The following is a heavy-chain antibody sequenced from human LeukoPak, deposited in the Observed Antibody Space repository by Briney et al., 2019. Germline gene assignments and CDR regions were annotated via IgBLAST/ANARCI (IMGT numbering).Heavy chain of an antibody. CDR3: ARVVPTTVTTGGGDY. J-gene: IGHJ4*02. Sequence: ASVKVSCKAPGYTFTGYYMHWVRQAPGQGLEWMGIISPSGESTSYAQRFQGRVTMTRDTSTSTVYMELSSLRSEDTAVYYCARVVPTTVTTGGGDYWGQGTLVTVSS. V-gene: IGHV1-46*01. CDR2: ISPSGEST. CDR1: GYTFTGYY. D-gene: IGHD4-17*01.